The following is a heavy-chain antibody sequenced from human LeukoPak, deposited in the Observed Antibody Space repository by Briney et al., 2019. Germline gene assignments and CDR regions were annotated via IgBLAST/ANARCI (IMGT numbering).Heavy chain of an antibody. D-gene: IGHD3-9*01. J-gene: IGHJ6*03. CDR1: GFTFSSYG. CDR2: IWHDGSDM. Sequence: GGSLRLSCAASGFTFSSYGMHWVRQAPGKGLEWVAYIWHDGSDMSYADSVKGRFTISRDNSKNTLYLQMNSLRAEDTAVYYCAKERRYYDILTGQAGYYYYYMDVWGKGTTVTVSS. CDR3: AKERRYYDILTGQAGYYYYYMDV. V-gene: IGHV3-30*02.